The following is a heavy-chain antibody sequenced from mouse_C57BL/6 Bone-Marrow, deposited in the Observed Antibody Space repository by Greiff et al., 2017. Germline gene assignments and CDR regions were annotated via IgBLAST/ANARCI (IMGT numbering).Heavy chain of an antibody. V-gene: IGHV1-55*01. J-gene: IGHJ2*01. CDR2: IYPTSGRT. CDR1: GYTFTSYW. CDR3: ARSGPLGRSFDY. D-gene: IGHD4-1*01. Sequence: QVQLQQPGAELVKPGASVKMSCKASGYTFTSYWITWVKQRPGQGLEWIGDIYPTSGRTNYNEKFKSKAILTVYTSSNTAYMQLSSLTSEDSAVFYCARSGPLGRSFDYWCQGTTLTVSS.